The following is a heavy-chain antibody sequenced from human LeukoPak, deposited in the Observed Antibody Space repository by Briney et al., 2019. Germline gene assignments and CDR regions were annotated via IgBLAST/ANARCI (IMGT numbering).Heavy chain of an antibody. D-gene: IGHD3-10*01. V-gene: IGHV1-18*01. CDR3: ARDRSGSLLAFDI. J-gene: IGHJ3*02. CDR2: SSTYNGDT. Sequence: AASVTVSCKASGYTFNKYGISWLRQAPGQGLEWMGWSSTYNGDTKSAQKLQGRVTMTTDTPTSTAYMELRSLRSDDTAMYYCARDRSGSLLAFDIWGQGTMVTVSS. CDR1: GYTFNKYG.